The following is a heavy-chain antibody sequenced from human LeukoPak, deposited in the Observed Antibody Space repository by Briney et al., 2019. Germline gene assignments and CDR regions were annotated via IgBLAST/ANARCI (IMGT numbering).Heavy chain of an antibody. J-gene: IGHJ4*02. CDR2: IYSGGST. CDR1: GFTFITTA. Sequence: GPSLRLSCSASGFTFITTAMVCARHVTGKGRKWVSGIYSGGSTYYVDSVKGRFTIYRDNSKNTLYLQMNSLRAEDTAVYDCAGISPWGQGTLVTVSS. V-gene: IGHV3-66*01. CDR3: AGISP.